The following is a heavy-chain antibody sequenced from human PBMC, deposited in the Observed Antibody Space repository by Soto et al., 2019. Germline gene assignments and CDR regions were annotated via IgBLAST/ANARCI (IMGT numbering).Heavy chain of an antibody. J-gene: IGHJ3*02. CDR2: ISSSSSYI. Sequence: PGGTLRLSCAASGFTFSSYSMNWVRQASGKGLEWVSSISSSSSYIYYADSVKGRFTISRDNAKNSLYLQMNSLRAEDTAVYYCARETYYYVSSGYYVPDLGPFDIWGQGTMVTVSS. V-gene: IGHV3-21*01. D-gene: IGHD3-22*01. CDR3: ARETYYYVSSGYYVPDLGPFDI. CDR1: GFTFSSYS.